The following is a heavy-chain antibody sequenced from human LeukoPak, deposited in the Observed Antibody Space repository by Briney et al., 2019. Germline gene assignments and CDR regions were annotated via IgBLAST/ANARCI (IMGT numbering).Heavy chain of an antibody. J-gene: IGHJ4*02. CDR2: IYTGGST. CDR3: ARGAATAFDY. CDR1: GGSISSGSYY. D-gene: IGHD6-13*01. V-gene: IGHV4-61*02. Sequence: PSETLSLTCTVSGGSISSGSYYWSWIRQPAGKGLEWIGRIYTGGSTNYNPSLKSRLTISVDTSKNQFSLKLNSVTAADTAVYYCARGAATAFDYWGQGTLVTVSS.